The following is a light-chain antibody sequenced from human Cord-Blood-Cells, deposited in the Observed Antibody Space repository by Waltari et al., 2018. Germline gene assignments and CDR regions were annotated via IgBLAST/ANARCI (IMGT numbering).Light chain of an antibody. CDR2: DVS. CDR3: SSYTSSSTLVV. CDR1: SSDVGGYNY. Sequence: QSALTQPASVSGSPGQSITISCTGTSSDVGGYNYVAWYQQPPGKAPKLMIYDVSNRPSGVSNLFSGSKSGNTASLTISGLQAEDEADYYGSSYTSSSTLVVFGGGTKLTVL. J-gene: IGLJ2*01. V-gene: IGLV2-14*01.